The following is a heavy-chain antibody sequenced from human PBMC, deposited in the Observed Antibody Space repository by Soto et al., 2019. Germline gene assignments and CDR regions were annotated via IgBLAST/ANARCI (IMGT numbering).Heavy chain of an antibody. J-gene: IGHJ4*02. D-gene: IGHD1-26*01. CDR2: INHSGST. Sequence: SETLSLTCAVYGGSFSGYYWSWIRQPPGKGLEWIGEINHSGSTNYNPSLKSRVTISVDTSKNQFSLNLSSVTAADTAVYYCARVVSGSYLDYWGQGTLVTVSS. V-gene: IGHV4-34*01. CDR3: ARVVSGSYLDY. CDR1: GGSFSGYY.